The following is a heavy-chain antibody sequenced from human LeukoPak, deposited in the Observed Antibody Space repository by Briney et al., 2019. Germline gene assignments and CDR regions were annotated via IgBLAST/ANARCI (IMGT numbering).Heavy chain of an antibody. V-gene: IGHV4-39*07. Sequence: PSETLSLTCTVSGGSISSSSYYWGWIRQPPGKGLEWIGSIYYSGSTYYNPSLKSRVTISVDTSKNQFSLKLSSVTAADTAVYYCARDLLSTDSYDAFDIWGQGTMVTVSS. CDR3: ARDLLSTDSYDAFDI. J-gene: IGHJ3*02. CDR1: GGSISSSSYY. CDR2: IYYSGST. D-gene: IGHD2-2*01.